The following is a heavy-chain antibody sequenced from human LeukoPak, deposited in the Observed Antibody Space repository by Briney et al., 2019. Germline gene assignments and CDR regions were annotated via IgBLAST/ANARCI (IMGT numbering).Heavy chain of an antibody. CDR1: GYSFTSYW. D-gene: IGHD3-16*02. CDR3: ARQEITFGGVIVLFDH. CDR2: IYPGDSDT. J-gene: IGHJ4*02. Sequence: GESLKISCKGSGYSFTSYWIGWVRQMPGKGLEWMGIIYPGDSDTRYSPSFQGQVTISADKSISTAYLQWSSLKASDTAMYYCARQEITFGGVIVLFDHWGQGTLVTVSS. V-gene: IGHV5-51*01.